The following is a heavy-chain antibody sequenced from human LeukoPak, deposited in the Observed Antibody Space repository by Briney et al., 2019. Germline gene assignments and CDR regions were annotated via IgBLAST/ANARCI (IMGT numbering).Heavy chain of an antibody. D-gene: IGHD3-22*01. CDR3: ARGLYRLYDMDY. J-gene: IGHJ4*02. V-gene: IGHV3-74*01. Sequence: PGGSLRLSCAASGFTFSRYWMHWVRQAPGKGLVWVSRINSDGSSTSYADSVKGRFTISRDNAKNTLYLQINSLRAEDTAVYYCARGLYRLYDMDYWGQGTLVTVSS. CDR2: INSDGSST. CDR1: GFTFSRYW.